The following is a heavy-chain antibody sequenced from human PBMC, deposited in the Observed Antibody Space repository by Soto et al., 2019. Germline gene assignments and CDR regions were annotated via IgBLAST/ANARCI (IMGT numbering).Heavy chain of an antibody. CDR1: GYTFTSYY. Sequence: QVQLVQSGAEVKKPGASVKVSCKASGYTFTSYYMHWVRQAPGQGLEWMGIINPSGGSTSYAQKFQGRVTMTRDTSTSTVYMELSSLRSEDTAVYYCARMGLAARYYYGMDVWGQGTTVTVSS. V-gene: IGHV1-46*01. D-gene: IGHD6-6*01. CDR3: ARMGLAARYYYGMDV. J-gene: IGHJ6*02. CDR2: INPSGGST.